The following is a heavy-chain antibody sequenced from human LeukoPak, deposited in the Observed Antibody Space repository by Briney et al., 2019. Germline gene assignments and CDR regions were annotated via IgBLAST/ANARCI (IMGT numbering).Heavy chain of an antibody. CDR1: GFTFSSSW. CDR2: MNEDGNTK. D-gene: IGHD6-19*01. Sequence: GGSLRLSCAASGFTFSSSWMTWVRQAPGKGLEWMANMNEDGNTKNYVDSVKGRFTISRDNAQNSLFLQINSLRAEDTAVYYCAKRREQWLPYYYYGMDVWGQGTTVTVSS. J-gene: IGHJ6*02. V-gene: IGHV3-7*03. CDR3: AKRREQWLPYYYYGMDV.